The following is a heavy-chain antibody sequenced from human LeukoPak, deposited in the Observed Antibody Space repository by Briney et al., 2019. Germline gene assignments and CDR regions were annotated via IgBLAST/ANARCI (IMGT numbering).Heavy chain of an antibody. J-gene: IGHJ4*02. CDR1: GFTFSSYS. V-gene: IGHV3-21*01. CDR3: ARDGTYCSSTSCYIAY. CDR2: ISSSSSYI. D-gene: IGHD2-2*02. Sequence: GGSLRLSCAAFGFTFSSYSMNWVRQAPGKGLEWVSSISSSSSYIYYADSVEGRFTISRDNAKNSLYLQMNSLRAEDTAVYFCARDGTYCSSTSCYIAYWGQGTLVTVSS.